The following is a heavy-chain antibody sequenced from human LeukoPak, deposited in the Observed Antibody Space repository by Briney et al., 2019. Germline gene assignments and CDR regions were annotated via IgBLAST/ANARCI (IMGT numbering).Heavy chain of an antibody. V-gene: IGHV4-34*09. Sequence: SETLSLTCAVYGGSFSGYYWSWIRQPPGKGLEWIGEINHSGSTYYNPSLKSRVTISVDTSKNQFSLKLSSVTAADTAVYYCARSAWYYDFWSGYTNNWFDPWGQGTLVTVSS. J-gene: IGHJ5*02. D-gene: IGHD3-3*01. CDR2: INHSGST. CDR3: ARSAWYYDFWSGYTNNWFDP. CDR1: GGSFSGYY.